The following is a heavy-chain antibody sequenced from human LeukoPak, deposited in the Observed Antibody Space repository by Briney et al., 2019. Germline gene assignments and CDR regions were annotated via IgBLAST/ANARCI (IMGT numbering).Heavy chain of an antibody. CDR1: GFTVDGNY. CDR2: IYTGGNT. V-gene: IGHV3-53*01. CDR3: ARGDDSGYYDYFDY. D-gene: IGHD3-22*01. J-gene: IGHJ4*02. Sequence: GGSLRLSCAASGFTVDGNYLSWVRQAPGKGLEWVSTIYTGGNTYYAASVKGRFTISRDFSKNTVFLHMNSLRAEDTAMYYCARGDDSGYYDYFDYWGQGALVTVSS.